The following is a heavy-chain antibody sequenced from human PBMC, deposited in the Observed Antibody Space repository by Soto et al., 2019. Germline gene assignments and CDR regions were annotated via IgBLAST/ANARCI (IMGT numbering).Heavy chain of an antibody. Sequence: GGSLRLSCAASGFTFSSYEMNWVRQAPGKGLEWVSYISSSGSTIYYADSVKDRFTISRDNAKNSLYLQMNSLRAEDTAVYYCARDQTAAAGKRDGYWGQGTLVTVSS. CDR3: ARDQTAAAGKRDGY. D-gene: IGHD6-13*01. CDR2: ISSSGSTI. V-gene: IGHV3-48*03. J-gene: IGHJ4*02. CDR1: GFTFSSYE.